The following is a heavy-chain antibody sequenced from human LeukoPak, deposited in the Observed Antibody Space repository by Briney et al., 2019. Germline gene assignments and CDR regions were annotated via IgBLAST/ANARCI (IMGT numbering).Heavy chain of an antibody. V-gene: IGHV3-7*05. J-gene: IGHJ4*02. CDR2: IKEDGTEE. CDR1: GVTFSSSW. Sequence: GGSLRLSCAASGVTFSSSWMTWVRQAPGKGLEWVAHIKEDGTEEYYVDSVTGRFTISRDNAKISLSLQMNSLRDEDTAVYYCARWNNDWEFDYWGQGTLVTVSS. D-gene: IGHD1/OR15-1a*01. CDR3: ARWNNDWEFDY.